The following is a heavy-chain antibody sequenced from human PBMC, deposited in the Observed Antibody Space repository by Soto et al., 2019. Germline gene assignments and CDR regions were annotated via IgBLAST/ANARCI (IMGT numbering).Heavy chain of an antibody. CDR2: INTDGSVA. CDR3: VRDMQLWRLDS. V-gene: IGHV3-74*03. CDR1: GLTFRSYW. Sequence: EVQLVESGGGLVQPGASLRLSCAASGLTFRSYWMHWVRQAPGKGLVWVSRINTDGSVAMYVDSVKGRFTISRDNAKNTLYLHMNSLRAEDTAVYYCVRDMQLWRLDSWGQATLVTVSS. J-gene: IGHJ4*02. D-gene: IGHD2-21*01.